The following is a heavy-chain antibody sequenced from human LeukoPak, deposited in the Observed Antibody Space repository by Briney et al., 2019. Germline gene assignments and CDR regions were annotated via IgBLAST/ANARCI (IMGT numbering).Heavy chain of an antibody. J-gene: IGHJ4*02. CDR2: INTDGSST. D-gene: IGHD2-8*01. Sequence: PGGSLRLSCAASGFTFSSYWMHWVRQAPGKGLLWVSRINTDGSSTSYADSVKGRFTISRDNAKNTLYLQMNSLRAEDTAVYYCARGPSAADCTNGVCFTGNDYWGQGTLVTVSS. V-gene: IGHV3-74*01. CDR1: GFTFSSYW. CDR3: ARGPSAADCTNGVCFTGNDY.